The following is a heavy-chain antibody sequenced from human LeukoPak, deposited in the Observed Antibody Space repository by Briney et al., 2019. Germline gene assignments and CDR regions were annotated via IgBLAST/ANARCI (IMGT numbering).Heavy chain of an antibody. CDR3: AKNAWDYGVDY. V-gene: IGHV3-30*02. CDR2: IRYDGSNK. J-gene: IGHJ4*02. CDR1: GFTFSSYG. D-gene: IGHD4-17*01. Sequence: TGGSLRLSCAASGFTFSSYGMHWVRQAPGKGLEWVAFIRYDGSNKYYADSVKGRFTISRDNSKNTLYLQMNSLRAEDTAVYYCAKNAWDYGVDYWGQGTLVTVSS.